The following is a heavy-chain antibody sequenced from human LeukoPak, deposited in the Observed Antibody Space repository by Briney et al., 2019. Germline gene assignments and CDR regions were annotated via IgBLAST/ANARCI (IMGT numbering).Heavy chain of an antibody. CDR3: AKDRPIIRFLEWPRHTAWYFDY. V-gene: IGHV3-23*01. Sequence: GGSLRLSGAASGFTFSSYAMSWVRQAPGKGLEWVSAISGSGGSTYYADSVKGRFTISRDNSKNTLYLQMNSLRAEDTAVYYCAKDRPIIRFLEWPRHTAWYFDYWGQGTLVTVSS. CDR2: ISGSGGST. D-gene: IGHD3-3*01. J-gene: IGHJ4*02. CDR1: GFTFSSYA.